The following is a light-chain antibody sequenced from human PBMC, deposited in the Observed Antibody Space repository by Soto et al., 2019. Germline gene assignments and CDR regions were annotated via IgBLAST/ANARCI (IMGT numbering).Light chain of an antibody. CDR2: KAS. CDR3: QQYNTYSRT. J-gene: IGKJ1*01. V-gene: IGKV1-5*03. Sequence: DIQMTQSPATLYASVGDIVAITCRASQSISTYLAWYQQKPGKAPKLLIYKASSLESGVPSRFSGSGSGAEFTLTISSLQPDDFATYYRQQYNTYSRTFGQGTKVDIK. CDR1: QSISTY.